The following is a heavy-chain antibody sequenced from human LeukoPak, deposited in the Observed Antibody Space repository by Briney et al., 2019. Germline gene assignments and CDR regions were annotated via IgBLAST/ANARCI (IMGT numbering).Heavy chain of an antibody. J-gene: IGHJ4*02. V-gene: IGHV3-7*01. Sequence: GGSLRLSCAASGFTFSSYWVSWVRQAPGKGLEWVANIKQDGSEKYVDSVKGRFTISRDNAKNSLYLQMNSLRAEDTAVYYCARGLAKRSYYFDYWGQGTLVTVSS. CDR2: IKQDGSEK. CDR3: ARGLAKRSYYFDY. CDR1: GFTFSSYW. D-gene: IGHD1-26*01.